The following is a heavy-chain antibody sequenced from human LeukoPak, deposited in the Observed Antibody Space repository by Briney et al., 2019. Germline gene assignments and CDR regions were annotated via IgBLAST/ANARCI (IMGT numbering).Heavy chain of an antibody. D-gene: IGHD6-13*01. CDR3: ARADRVAAGTFGP. J-gene: IGHJ5*02. V-gene: IGHV4-34*01. CDR2: INHSGST. CDR1: GGSFSGYY. Sequence: SETLSLTCAVSGGSFSGYYWSWIRQPPGKGLEWIGEINHSGSTSYNPSLLSRVTISVDTSKNQFSLKLSSVTAADTAVYYCARADRVAAGTFGPWGQGNLVTVSS.